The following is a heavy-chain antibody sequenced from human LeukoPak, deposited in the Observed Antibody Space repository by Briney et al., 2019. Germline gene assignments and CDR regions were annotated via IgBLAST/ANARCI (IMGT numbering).Heavy chain of an antibody. Sequence: LSGGSLRLSCAASGFIFSSYSMNWVRQAPGKGLEWVSYISSSSSTMYYAGSVKGRFTISRDNARNSLYLQMNSLRADDTAVYYCARAPSYYYMDVWGKGTTVTISS. V-gene: IGHV3-48*01. CDR2: ISSSSSTM. J-gene: IGHJ6*03. CDR3: ARAPSYYYMDV. CDR1: GFIFSSYS.